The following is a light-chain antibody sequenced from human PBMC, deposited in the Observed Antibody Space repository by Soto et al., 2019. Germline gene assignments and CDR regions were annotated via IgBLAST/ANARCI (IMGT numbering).Light chain of an antibody. Sequence: ALTQPASVSGSPGQSITISCTGTSSDVGNYKYVSWYQQHPGKAPKLMIYEVSNRPSGVSNRFSGSKSGNTASLTISGLYAEDETDYYCFSYTSSGTYVFGTGTKVTVL. CDR3: FSYTSSGTYV. J-gene: IGLJ1*01. CDR2: EVS. CDR1: SSDVGNYKY. V-gene: IGLV2-14*01.